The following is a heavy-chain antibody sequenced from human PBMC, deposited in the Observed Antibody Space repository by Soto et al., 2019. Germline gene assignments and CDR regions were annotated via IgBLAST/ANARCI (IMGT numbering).Heavy chain of an antibody. J-gene: IGHJ6*02. V-gene: IGHV3-30*03. D-gene: IGHD2-21*02. CDR3: ATKARVTNYLYYGMDV. Sequence: GGSLRLSCEVSGLTFNTSGMHWARQAPGKGLEWLAVISYDGATQYYGDTVKGRFTISGYNSKNTLFLHMGRLRAEDTAMYYCATKARVTNYLYYGMDVWGLGTTVTVSS. CDR2: ISYDGATQ. CDR1: GLTFNTSG.